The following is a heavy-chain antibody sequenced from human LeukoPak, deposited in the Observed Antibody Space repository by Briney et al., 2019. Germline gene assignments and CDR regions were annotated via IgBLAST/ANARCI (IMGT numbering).Heavy chain of an antibody. Sequence: SETLSLTCSVSGSSIRSGAYYWLWLRQPPGRELEWIGSIYYSGDTYYNPSVESRVTISVDTSKNQFSLKLSSVTAADTAVYYCARPWGVNGTDYWGQGTLVTVSS. CDR3: ARPWGVNGTDY. CDR1: GSSIRSGAYY. V-gene: IGHV4-39*01. CDR2: IYYSGDT. D-gene: IGHD2-8*01. J-gene: IGHJ4*02.